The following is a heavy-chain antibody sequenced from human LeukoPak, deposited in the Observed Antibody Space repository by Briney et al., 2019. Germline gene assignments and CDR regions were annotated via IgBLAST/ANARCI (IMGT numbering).Heavy chain of an antibody. D-gene: IGHD4-23*01. CDR1: GFTFSSYS. CDR3: ARGSTVVTSHSRFDY. J-gene: IGHJ4*02. V-gene: IGHV3-48*01. CDR2: ISSSSSTI. Sequence: PGGSLRLSCAASGFTFSSYSMNWVRQAPGKGLEWVSYISSSSSTIYYADSVKGRFTISRDNAKNSLYLQMNSLRAEDTAVYYCARGSTVVTSHSRFDYWGQGTLVTVSS.